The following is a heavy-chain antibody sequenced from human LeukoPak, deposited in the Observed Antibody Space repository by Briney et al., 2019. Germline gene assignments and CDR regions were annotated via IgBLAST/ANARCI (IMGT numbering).Heavy chain of an antibody. CDR3: STPLDHCAQPGY. V-gene: IGHV3-15*01. Sequence: KTGGSLCLSCAASGITFTSAWMMWVRQAPGKGLEWVGRTKSKIDGGTTDYAAPVKERFTISRDDSNNLLFLQMNSLKTEDTAVYYCSTPLDHCAQPGYWGQATLVTVSS. CDR2: TKSKIDGGTT. CDR1: GITFTSAW. D-gene: IGHD2-21*01. J-gene: IGHJ4*02.